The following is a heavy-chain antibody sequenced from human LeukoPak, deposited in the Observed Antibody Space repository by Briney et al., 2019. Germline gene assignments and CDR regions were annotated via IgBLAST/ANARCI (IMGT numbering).Heavy chain of an antibody. CDR3: AKNFWSPTYYYGSGSLTKPDYYYYYMDV. J-gene: IGHJ6*03. V-gene: IGHV3-23*01. Sequence: GGTLRLSCAASGFTFSSYGMSWVRQAPGKGLEWVSAISGSGGSTYYADSVKGRFTISRDNSKNTLYLQMNSLRAEDTAVYYCAKNFWSPTYYYGSGSLTKPDYYYYYMDVWGKGTTVTVSS. CDR2: ISGSGGST. D-gene: IGHD3-10*01. CDR1: GFTFSSYG.